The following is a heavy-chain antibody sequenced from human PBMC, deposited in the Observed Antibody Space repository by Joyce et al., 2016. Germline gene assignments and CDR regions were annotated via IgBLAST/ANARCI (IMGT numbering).Heavy chain of an antibody. V-gene: IGHV4-31*03. CDR1: GGSISSSPYY. D-gene: IGHD3-10*02. CDR2: IYHSVST. Sequence: QVRVRESGPGLVKASQTLSLICTVSGGSISSSPYYWSWVRQLQGKGLEWIGHIYHSVSTSYNPSLQSRVTLSIDTSKNQFSLKVTSVTAADTAIYYCVRDGRGLVYGAPYGMDVWGQGITVTVSS. CDR3: VRDGRGLVYGAPYGMDV. J-gene: IGHJ6*02.